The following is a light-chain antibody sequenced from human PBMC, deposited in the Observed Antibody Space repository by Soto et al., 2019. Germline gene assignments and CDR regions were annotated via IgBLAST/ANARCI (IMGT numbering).Light chain of an antibody. CDR1: QSVSSY. Sequence: EIVLTQSPATLSLSPGERATLSCRASQSVSSYLAWYQQKPGQAPRLLIYDASNRATGIPARFSGSGTGTDFTLTISSIEPEDFAVYYCQQRSDWPPYTFGQGTKLEI. CDR2: DAS. CDR3: QQRSDWPPYT. J-gene: IGKJ2*01. V-gene: IGKV3-11*01.